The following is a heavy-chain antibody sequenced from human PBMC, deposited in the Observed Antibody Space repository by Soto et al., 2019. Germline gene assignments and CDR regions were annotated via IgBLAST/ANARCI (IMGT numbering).Heavy chain of an antibody. Sequence: QVPLVESGGGVVQPGRSLRLSCAASGFTLSSYAMHWVRQAPGKGLEWVATLSFDGSNTYYADSVKGRFTISRDNYKNTLYLHMNSLRAEDTAMFYCARDGGYRDFDYWGQGTLVTVSS. CDR1: GFTLSSYA. CDR3: ARDGGYRDFDY. J-gene: IGHJ4*02. V-gene: IGHV3-30-3*01. D-gene: IGHD5-12*01. CDR2: LSFDGSNT.